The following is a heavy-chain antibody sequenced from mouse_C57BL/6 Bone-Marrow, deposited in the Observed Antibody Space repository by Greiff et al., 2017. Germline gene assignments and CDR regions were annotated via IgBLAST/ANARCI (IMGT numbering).Heavy chain of an antibody. CDR2: IDPSDSYT. D-gene: IGHD2-2*01. J-gene: IGHJ2*01. Sequence: QVQLQQPGAELVMPGASVKLSCKASGYTFTSYWMHWVKQRPGQGLEWIGEIDPSDSYTNYNQKFKGKSTLTVDKSSSTAYMQLSSLTSEDSAVYYCAREVYYGYFFDYWGQGTTLTGSS. V-gene: IGHV1-69*01. CDR1: GYTFTSYW. CDR3: AREVYYGYFFDY.